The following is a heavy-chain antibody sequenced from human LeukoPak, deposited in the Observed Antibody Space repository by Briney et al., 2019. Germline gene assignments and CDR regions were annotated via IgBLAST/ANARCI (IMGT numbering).Heavy chain of an antibody. CDR3: ASSVGIAAAGPYFDY. V-gene: IGHV4-61*02. CDR2: IYTSGST. Sequence: PSQTLSLTCTVSGGSISSGSYYWSWIRQPAGKGLEWIGRIYTSGSTNYNPSLKSRVTISVDKSKNQFSLKLSSVTAADTAVYYCASSVGIAAAGPYFDYWGQGTLVTVSS. D-gene: IGHD6-13*01. J-gene: IGHJ4*02. CDR1: GGSISSGSYY.